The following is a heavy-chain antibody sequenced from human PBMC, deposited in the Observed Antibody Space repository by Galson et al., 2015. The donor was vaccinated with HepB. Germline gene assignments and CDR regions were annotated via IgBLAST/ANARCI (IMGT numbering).Heavy chain of an antibody. CDR2: ISYDGSFR. J-gene: IGHJ5*02. Sequence: SLRLSCASSGFSFSNYAIHWVRQAPGKGLEWMAVISYDGSFRYYSDSVKGRFTVSRDPSRSILYLQMNSLRVDDTAVYYCAKGGPGRIGMMINGSLGFDPGGQGTLVIVSS. D-gene: IGHD3-16*01. CDR3: AKGGPGRIGMMINGSLGFDP. CDR1: GFSFSNYA. V-gene: IGHV3-30*18.